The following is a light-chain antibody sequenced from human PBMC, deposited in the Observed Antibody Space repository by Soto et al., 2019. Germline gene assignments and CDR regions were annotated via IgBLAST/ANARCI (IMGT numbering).Light chain of an antibody. CDR1: QTVNTN. J-gene: IGKJ2*01. Sequence: EIVMTQSPATLSVSPGERATLSCRASQTVNTNLAWYQQKPGQAPSLLIYGASTRATGIPARFSGSGYGKEFTLTISSLQSEDLAVYFCQQYNNWPPKYTFGQGTKLEIK. V-gene: IGKV3-15*01. CDR3: QQYNNWPPKYT. CDR2: GAS.